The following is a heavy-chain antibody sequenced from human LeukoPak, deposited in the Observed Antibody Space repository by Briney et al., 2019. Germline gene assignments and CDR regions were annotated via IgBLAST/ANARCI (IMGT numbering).Heavy chain of an antibody. CDR2: INPNSGGT. CDR1: GYTFTGYY. J-gene: IGHJ4*02. Sequence: ASVKVSCKASGYTFTGYYMHWVRQAPGQGLEWLGRINPNSGGTNYAQKFQGRVTMTRDTSISTAYMELSRLRSNDTAVYYCARDLVLFNWVYFDYWGQGTLVTVSS. V-gene: IGHV1-2*06. D-gene: IGHD7-27*01. CDR3: ARDLVLFNWVYFDY.